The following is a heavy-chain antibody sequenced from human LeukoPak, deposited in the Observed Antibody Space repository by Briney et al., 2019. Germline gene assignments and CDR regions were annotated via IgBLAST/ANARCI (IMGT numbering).Heavy chain of an antibody. CDR2: IYSGGST. CDR1: GFTVSSNY. J-gene: IGHJ4*02. Sequence: PGGSLSLSCAASGFTVSSNYMSWVRRAPGKGLEWVSVIYSGGSTYYADSVKGRFTISRDNSKNTLYLQMNSLRAEDTAVYYCARDRSLDYWGQGTLVTVSS. V-gene: IGHV3-66*02. CDR3: ARDRSLDY. D-gene: IGHD1-26*01.